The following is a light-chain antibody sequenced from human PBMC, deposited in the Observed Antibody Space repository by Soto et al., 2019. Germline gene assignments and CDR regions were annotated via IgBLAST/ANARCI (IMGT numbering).Light chain of an antibody. CDR3: SSYTSSSTLRV. J-gene: IGLJ2*01. CDR2: DVS. CDR1: SSDVCGYNY. V-gene: IGLV2-14*01. Sequence: QSALTQPASVSGSPGQSITISCTGTSSDVCGYNYVSWYQQHPGKAPKLMIYDVSNRPSGVSNRFSGSKSGSTASLTISGLQAEDEADYYCSSYTSSSTLRVFGGGTKLTVL.